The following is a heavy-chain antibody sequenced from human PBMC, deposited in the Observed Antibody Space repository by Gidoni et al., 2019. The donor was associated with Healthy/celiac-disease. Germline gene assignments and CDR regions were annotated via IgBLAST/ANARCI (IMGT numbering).Heavy chain of an antibody. D-gene: IGHD4-17*01. CDR3: ARRTTVTTFSP. CDR2: IDPGDSDT. J-gene: IGHJ5*02. CDR1: RYSFTSYW. V-gene: IGHV5-51*01. Sequence: EVQLVQSGAEVKKPGGSLTSSCTGSRYSFTSYWIGWVRQMPGKGLEWRGIIDPGDSDTRYCPSFQGQVTFSADKSISTAYLQWSSLKASDTAMYYCARRTTVTTFSPWGQGTLVTVSS.